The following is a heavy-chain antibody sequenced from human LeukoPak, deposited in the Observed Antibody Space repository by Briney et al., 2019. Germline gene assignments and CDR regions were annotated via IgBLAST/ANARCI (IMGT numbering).Heavy chain of an antibody. J-gene: IGHJ3*02. Sequence: GGSLRLSCAASGLTFSGYWMSWVRQAPGKGLEWVANIKQDGSERYYVDSVKGRFTISRDNAKKSLYLQMNSLRAEDTAVYYCASGNWNDRAFDIWGQGTMVTVSS. D-gene: IGHD1-20*01. V-gene: IGHV3-7*01. CDR1: GLTFSGYW. CDR3: ASGNWNDRAFDI. CDR2: IKQDGSER.